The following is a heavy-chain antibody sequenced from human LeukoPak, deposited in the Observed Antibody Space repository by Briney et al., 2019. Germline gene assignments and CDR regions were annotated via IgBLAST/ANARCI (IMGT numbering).Heavy chain of an antibody. V-gene: IGHV4-59*01. CDR2: IYYSGST. J-gene: IGHJ2*01. CDR3: ARDLPSARRLRQSRKQDWYFDL. Sequence: SETLSLTCTVSGGSISSYYWSWIRQPPGKGLEWIGYIYYSGSTNYNPSPKNRVTISVHTSKNQFSLKLSSVTAADTAVYYCARDLPSARRLRQSRKQDWYFDLWGRGTLVTVSS. D-gene: IGHD3-16*01. CDR1: GGSISSYY.